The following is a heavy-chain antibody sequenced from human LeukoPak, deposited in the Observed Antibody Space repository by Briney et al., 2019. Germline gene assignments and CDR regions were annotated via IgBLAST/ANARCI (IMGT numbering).Heavy chain of an antibody. CDR3: TRDLQYYDILTGYYGIDY. CDR2: IRSKAYGGTT. Sequence: GGSLRLSCTASGFPFGDYAMSWVRQAPGKGLEWVGFIRSKAYGGTTEYAASVKGRFTISRDDSKSIAYLQMNSLKTEDTAVYYCTRDLQYYDILTGYYGIDYWGQGTLVTVSS. J-gene: IGHJ4*02. V-gene: IGHV3-49*04. CDR1: GFPFGDYA. D-gene: IGHD3-9*01.